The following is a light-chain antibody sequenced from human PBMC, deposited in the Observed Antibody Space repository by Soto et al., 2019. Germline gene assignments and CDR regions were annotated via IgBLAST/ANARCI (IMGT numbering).Light chain of an antibody. V-gene: IGKV1-5*03. CDR2: NAS. CDR1: QSISSW. Sequence: DIQMTQSPSTLSASVGDRVTITCRASQSISSWLAWYQQKPGKAPKLLIYNASSLESWVPSRFSGSGSGTEFTLTISSLQPDDFATYYCLQYNSYWTFGQGTNVEIK. CDR3: LQYNSYWT. J-gene: IGKJ1*01.